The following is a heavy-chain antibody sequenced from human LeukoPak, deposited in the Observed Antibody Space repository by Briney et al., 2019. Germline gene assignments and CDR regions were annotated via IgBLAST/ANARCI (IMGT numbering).Heavy chain of an antibody. CDR3: VRVRPRVGATNDAFDI. J-gene: IGHJ3*02. CDR2: MKGDGSSP. Sequence: GGSLRLSCAASGFTFSSHWMHWVRQAPGKGLVWVSRMKGDGSSPTYADSVKGRFTISRDNAKNTLYLQMNGLRAEDTAVYYCVRVRPRVGATNDAFDIWGQGTMVTVPS. CDR1: GFTFSSHW. V-gene: IGHV3-74*01. D-gene: IGHD1-26*01.